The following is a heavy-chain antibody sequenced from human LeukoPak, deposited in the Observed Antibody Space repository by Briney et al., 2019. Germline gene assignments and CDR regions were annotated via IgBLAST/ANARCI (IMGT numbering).Heavy chain of an antibody. CDR1: GFPFSSYE. V-gene: IGHV3-48*03. CDR2: ISSSGSTI. CDR3: ARAGEQWLGPFFDY. Sequence: GGLLRLSSGPSGFPFSSYEMNWLRQSPGKALVWVSYISSSGSTIYYADSVKGRFTISRDNAKNSLNLQMNGLRAEDTAVYYCARAGEQWLGPFFDYWGQGTLVTVSS. J-gene: IGHJ4*02. D-gene: IGHD6-19*01.